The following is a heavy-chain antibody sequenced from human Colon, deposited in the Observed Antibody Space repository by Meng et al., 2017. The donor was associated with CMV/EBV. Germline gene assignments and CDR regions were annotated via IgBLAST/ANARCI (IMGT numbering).Heavy chain of an antibody. D-gene: IGHD3-22*01. CDR2: IYDSGST. CDR1: GDSINSSNYF. CDR3: ARAYYYDGSSFDY. Sequence: DSGDSINSSNYFWSWIRQPPGKGLDWIGYIYDSGSTYYNPSLKSRVFISLGTSKNQFSLRLNSVTAADTAVYYCARAYYYDGSSFDYWGQGTLVTVSS. V-gene: IGHV4-30-4*01. J-gene: IGHJ4*02.